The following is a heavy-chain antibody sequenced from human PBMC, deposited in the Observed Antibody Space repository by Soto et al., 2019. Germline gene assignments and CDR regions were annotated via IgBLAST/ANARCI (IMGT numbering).Heavy chain of an antibody. CDR1: GYTFTSYG. V-gene: IGHV1-18*01. Sequence: APVKVSCKASGYTFTSYGISWVRQAPGQGLEWMGWISAYNGNTNYAQKLQGRVTMTTDTSTSTAYMELRSLRSDDTAVYYCVSTGYSYGTDYWGQGTLVTVSS. D-gene: IGHD5-18*01. J-gene: IGHJ4*02. CDR2: ISAYNGNT. CDR3: VSTGYSYGTDY.